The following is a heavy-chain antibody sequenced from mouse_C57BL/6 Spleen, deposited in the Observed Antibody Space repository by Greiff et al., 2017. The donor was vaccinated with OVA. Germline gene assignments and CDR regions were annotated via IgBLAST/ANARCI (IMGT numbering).Heavy chain of an antibody. V-gene: IGHV1-53*01. D-gene: IGHD1-1*01. CDR2: INPSNGGT. CDR1: GYTFTSYW. CDR3: ARRDSITTVVYWYFDV. J-gene: IGHJ1*03. Sequence: QVQLKQPGTELVKPGASVKLSCKASGYTFTSYWMHWVKQRPGQGLEWIGNINPSNGGTNYNEKFKSKATLTVDKSSSTAYMQLSSLTSEDSAVYYCARRDSITTVVYWYFDVWGTGTTVTVSS.